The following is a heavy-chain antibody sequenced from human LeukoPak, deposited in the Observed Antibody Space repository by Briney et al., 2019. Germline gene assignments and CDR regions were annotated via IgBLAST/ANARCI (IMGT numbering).Heavy chain of an antibody. CDR2: IRSKANSYAT. J-gene: IGHJ1*01. D-gene: IGHD3-22*01. CDR1: GFTFSGSA. CDR3: AKYYFDSSGRYYQH. Sequence: GGSLRLSCAASGFTFSGSAMPWVRQASGKGLEWVGRIRSKANSYATAYAASVKGRFTISRDDSKNTLYLQMNSLRAEDTAVYYCAKYYFDSSGRYYQHWGQGTLVTVSS. V-gene: IGHV3-73*01.